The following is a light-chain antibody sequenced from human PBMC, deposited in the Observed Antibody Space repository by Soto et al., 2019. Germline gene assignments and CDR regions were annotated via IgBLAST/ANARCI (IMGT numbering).Light chain of an antibody. CDR2: RAS. CDR3: QQYNSYSRA. CDR1: QAISHY. Sequence: DLQMSQSPSSLSASVGDTVTITCQASQAISHYLNWYQQKPGKAPKVLIYRASSLESGIPSRFSGSGSGTEFTLTISSLQPDDFATYYCQQYNSYSRAFGQGTKVDIK. V-gene: IGKV1-5*03. J-gene: IGKJ1*01.